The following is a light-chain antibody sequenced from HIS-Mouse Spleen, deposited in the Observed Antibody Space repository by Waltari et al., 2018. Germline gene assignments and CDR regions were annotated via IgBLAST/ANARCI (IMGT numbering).Light chain of an antibody. CDR1: SSDVGGYNY. V-gene: IGLV2-11*01. CDR3: CSYAGSYTFEVV. CDR2: DVS. Sequence: QSALTQPRSVSGSPGQSVTISCTGTSSDVGGYNYSAWYQQHPGKAPRLMIYDVSKRPSGVPDRFSGSTSGNTASLTISGLQAEDEADYYCCSYAGSYTFEVVFGGGTKLTVL. J-gene: IGLJ2*01.